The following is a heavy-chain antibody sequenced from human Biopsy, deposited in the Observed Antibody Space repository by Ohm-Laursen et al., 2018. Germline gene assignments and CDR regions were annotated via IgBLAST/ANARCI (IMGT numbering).Heavy chain of an antibody. J-gene: IGHJ4*02. Sequence: GTLSLTCSVFGKTFSDYQWSWIRQPPGRGLEWIGQINQAGTTNYNPSLKSRVSISADASKYEFSLRLTSVTAADTAVYLCGNEVHGRDYWGLGAQVTVSS. CDR2: INQAGTT. V-gene: IGHV4-34*08. CDR1: GKTFSDYQ. CDR3: GNEVHGRDY. D-gene: IGHD2-15*01.